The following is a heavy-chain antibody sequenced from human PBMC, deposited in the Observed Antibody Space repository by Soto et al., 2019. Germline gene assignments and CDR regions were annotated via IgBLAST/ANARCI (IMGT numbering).Heavy chain of an antibody. CDR2: ISGSGGST. D-gene: IGHD3-10*01. V-gene: IGHV3-23*01. J-gene: IGHJ4*02. CDR1: GFTFTNYA. Sequence: GGSLRLSCAASGFTFTNYAMNWVRQAPGKGLEWVSAISGSGGSTYYADSVKGRFTISRDNSKNTLYLQMNSLRAEDTAVYYCAKVQDWFGEHIWGPGTLVTVSS. CDR3: AKVQDWFGEHI.